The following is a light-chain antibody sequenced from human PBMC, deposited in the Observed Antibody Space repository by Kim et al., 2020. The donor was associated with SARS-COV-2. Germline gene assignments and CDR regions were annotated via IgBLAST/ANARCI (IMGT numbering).Light chain of an antibody. Sequence: NFMLTQPHSVSESPVKTVTISCTGSSGSIASNYVQWYQQRPGSAPTTVIYEDNQRPSGVPDRFSGSIDSSSNSASLTISGLKTEDEADYYCQSYDSSNVVFGGGTQLTVL. CDR1: SGSIASNY. V-gene: IGLV6-57*02. CDR3: QSYDSSNVV. CDR2: EDN. J-gene: IGLJ2*01.